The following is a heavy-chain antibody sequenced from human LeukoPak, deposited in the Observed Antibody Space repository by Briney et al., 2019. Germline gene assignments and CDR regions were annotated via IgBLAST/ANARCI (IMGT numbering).Heavy chain of an antibody. V-gene: IGHV1-8*01. Sequence: GASVKVSCKASGYTFTSYDINWVRQATGQGLEWMGWMNPNSGNTGYAQKFQGRVTMTRNTSISTANMELSSLRSEDTAVYYCATGAIMVRGVIIPKFDYWGQGTLVTVSS. CDR2: MNPNSGNT. J-gene: IGHJ4*02. CDR1: GYTFTSYD. D-gene: IGHD3-10*01. CDR3: ATGAIMVRGVIIPKFDY.